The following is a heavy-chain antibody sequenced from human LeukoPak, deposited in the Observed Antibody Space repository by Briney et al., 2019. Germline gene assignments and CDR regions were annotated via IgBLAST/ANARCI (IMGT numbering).Heavy chain of an antibody. CDR1: GGSISSYY. V-gene: IGHV4-59*01. CDR2: IYYSGST. J-gene: IGHJ3*02. CDR3: ARAMVRGVPLDAFDI. Sequence: SETLSLTCTVSGGSISSYYWSWIRQPPGKGLEWIGYIYYSGSTNYNPSLKSRVTISVKTSKNQFSLKLSSVTAADTAVYYCARAMVRGVPLDAFDIWGQGTMVTVSS. D-gene: IGHD3-10*01.